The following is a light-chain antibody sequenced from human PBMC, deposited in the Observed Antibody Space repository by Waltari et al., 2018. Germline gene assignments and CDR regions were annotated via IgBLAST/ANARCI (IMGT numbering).Light chain of an antibody. CDR3: QQDGGSPPLT. Sequence: EIVMTQSPATLSVSPGERATLSCRASQSISTNLAWYQQKPGQAPRLLISGASTRATGIPGRFSGSGSGTEFTLTISSLQSEDFAIYYCQQDGGSPPLTFGGGTKVEIK. CDR1: QSISTN. V-gene: IGKV3-15*01. J-gene: IGKJ4*01. CDR2: GAS.